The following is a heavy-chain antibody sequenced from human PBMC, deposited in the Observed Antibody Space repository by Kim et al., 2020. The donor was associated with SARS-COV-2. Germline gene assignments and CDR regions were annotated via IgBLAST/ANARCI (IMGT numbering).Heavy chain of an antibody. J-gene: IGHJ4*02. V-gene: IGHV1-18*01. D-gene: IGHD3-3*01. CDR3: ARTPPTIFGVVTNDY. CDR1: GYTFTSYG. Sequence: ASVKVSCKASGYTFTSYGISWVRQAPGQGLEWMGWISAYNGNTNYAQKLQGRVTMTTDTSTSTAYMELRSLRSDDTAVYYCARTPPTIFGVVTNDYWGQGTLVTVSS. CDR2: ISAYNGNT.